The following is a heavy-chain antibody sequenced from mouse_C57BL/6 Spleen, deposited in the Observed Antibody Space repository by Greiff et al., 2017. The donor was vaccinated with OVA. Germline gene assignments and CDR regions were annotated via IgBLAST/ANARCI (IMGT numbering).Heavy chain of an antibody. V-gene: IGHV1-39*01. Sequence: LVESGPELVKPGASVKISCKASGYSFTDYNMNWVKQSNGKSLEWIRVINPNYGTTSYNQKFKGKATLTVDQSSSTAYMQLNSLTSEDSAVYYCARSSYGSSYWYFDVWGTGTTVTVSS. CDR2: INPNYGTT. J-gene: IGHJ1*03. CDR1: GYSFTDYN. D-gene: IGHD1-1*01. CDR3: ARSSYGSSYWYFDV.